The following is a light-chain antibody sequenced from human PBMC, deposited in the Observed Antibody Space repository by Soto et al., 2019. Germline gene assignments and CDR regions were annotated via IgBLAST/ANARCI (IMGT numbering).Light chain of an antibody. V-gene: IGLV2-11*01. Sequence: QSVLRHPRSVCWSPGQSVAISCTGTGNDVGAYNYVSWYQQHPGRPPKLMIYDVARWPSGVPDRFSGSKSGNTASLTISGLQAEDEADYFCCSYAGGYNYLFGTGTKVTAL. J-gene: IGLJ1*01. CDR2: DVA. CDR1: GNDVGAYNY. CDR3: CSYAGGYNYL.